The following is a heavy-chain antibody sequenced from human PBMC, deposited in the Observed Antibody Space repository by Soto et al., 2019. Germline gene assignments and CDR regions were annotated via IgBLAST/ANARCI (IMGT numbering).Heavy chain of an antibody. Sequence: QVQLQQWGAGLLKPSETLSLTCAVYGGSFSGYYWSWIRQPPGKGLEWIGEINHSGSTNYNPSLKSRVTISVDTSKNQFSLKLSSVTAADTAVYYCARTKAAAVTYDYYYMDVWGKGTTVTVSS. CDR2: INHSGST. CDR1: GGSFSGYY. D-gene: IGHD6-13*01. V-gene: IGHV4-34*01. CDR3: ARTKAAAVTYDYYYMDV. J-gene: IGHJ6*03.